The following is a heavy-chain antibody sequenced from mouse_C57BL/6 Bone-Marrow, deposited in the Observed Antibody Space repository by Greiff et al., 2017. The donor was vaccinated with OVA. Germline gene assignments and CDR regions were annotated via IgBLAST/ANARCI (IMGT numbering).Heavy chain of an antibody. D-gene: IGHD1-1*01. CDR2: IDPENGDT. CDR3: TTSITTVVARAY. J-gene: IGHJ3*01. V-gene: IGHV14-4*01. CDR1: GFNIKDDY. Sequence: VQLQQSGAELVRPGASVKLSCTASGFNIKDDYMHWVKQRPEQGLEWIGWIDPENGDTEYASKFQGKATITADTSSNTAYLQLSSLTSEDTAVYYCTTSITTVVARAYWGQGTLVTVSA.